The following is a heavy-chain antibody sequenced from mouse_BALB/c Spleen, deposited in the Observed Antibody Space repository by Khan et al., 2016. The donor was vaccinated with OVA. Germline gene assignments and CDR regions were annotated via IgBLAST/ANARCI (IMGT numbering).Heavy chain of an antibody. J-gene: IGHJ4*01. CDR2: ISYSCST. V-gene: IGHV3-2*02. CDR3: ARDGSRYNYAMDY. D-gene: IGHD2-3*01. CDR1: GYSITSDYA. Sequence: EVQLVESGPGLVKPSQSLSLTCTVTGYSITSDYAWNWIRQFPGNKLEWMGYISYSCSTNYNPALKNRISITRDTCKTQFFLQLNSVTTEDTATYYCARDGSRYNYAMDYWGQGTSVTVSS.